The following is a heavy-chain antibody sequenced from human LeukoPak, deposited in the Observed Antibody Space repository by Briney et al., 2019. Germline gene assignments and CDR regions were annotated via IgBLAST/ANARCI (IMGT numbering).Heavy chain of an antibody. Sequence: SVKVSCKASGGTFSSYAISWVRQAAGQGLEWMGGIIPIFGTANYAQKFQGRVTITTDESTSTAYMELSSLRTEDTAVYYCARAIYYYYYYMDVWGKGTTVTVSS. CDR3: ARAIYYYYYYMDV. J-gene: IGHJ6*03. CDR2: IIPIFGTA. V-gene: IGHV1-69*05. CDR1: GGTFSSYA.